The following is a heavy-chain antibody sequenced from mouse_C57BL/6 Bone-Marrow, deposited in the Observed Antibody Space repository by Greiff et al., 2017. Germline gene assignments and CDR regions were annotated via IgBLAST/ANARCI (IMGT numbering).Heavy chain of an antibody. V-gene: IGHV1-12*01. CDR3: ARWAAPRGYYAMDY. CDR1: GYTFTSYN. J-gene: IGHJ4*01. Sequence: LQQSGAELVRPGASVKMSCKASGYTFTSYNMHWVKQTPRQGLEWIGAIYPGNGDTSYNQKFKGKATLTVDKSSSTAYMQLSSLTSEDSAVYFCARWAAPRGYYAMDYWGQGTSVTVSS. CDR2: IYPGNGDT.